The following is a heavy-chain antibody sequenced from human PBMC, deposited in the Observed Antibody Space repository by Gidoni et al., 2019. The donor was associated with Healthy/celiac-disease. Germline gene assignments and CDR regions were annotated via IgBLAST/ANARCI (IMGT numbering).Heavy chain of an antibody. J-gene: IGHJ3*02. Sequence: QVQLVESGGGVVQPGRSMSFSCAASGFPFSSYGMHWVRQAPGKGLEWVAVIWYDGSNKYYADSVKGRFTISRDNSKNTLYLQMNSLRAEDTAVYYCAREGERWLHPSLNAFDIWGQGTMVTVSS. CDR1: GFPFSSYG. CDR2: IWYDGSNK. D-gene: IGHD5-12*01. V-gene: IGHV3-33*01. CDR3: AREGERWLHPSLNAFDI.